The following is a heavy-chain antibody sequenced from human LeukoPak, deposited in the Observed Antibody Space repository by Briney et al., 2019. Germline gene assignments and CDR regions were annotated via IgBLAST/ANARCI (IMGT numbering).Heavy chain of an antibody. D-gene: IGHD2-15*01. V-gene: IGHV4-4*07. CDR1: GGSIHNYY. J-gene: IGHJ3*02. CDR2: IYTRGST. CDR3: ARGRYCSADICSGGDAFDI. Sequence: SETLSLTCSVSGGSIHNYYWRGIRQPAGKGREGIGRIYTRGSTNYNPSLKSRATMSVDTSKNQFSLKLSSVTAADTAVYYCARGRYCSADICSGGDAFDIWGQGTMVSVSS.